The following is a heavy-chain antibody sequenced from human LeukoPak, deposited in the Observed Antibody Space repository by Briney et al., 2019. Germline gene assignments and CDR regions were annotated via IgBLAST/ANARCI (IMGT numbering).Heavy chain of an antibody. CDR3: ARVVGFDY. Sequence: PGRSLRLSCAASGFTFSSYAMHWVRQAPGKGLEWVSYISSSSSTIYYADSVKGRFTISRDNAKNSLYLQMNSLRAEDTAVYYCARVVGFDYWGQGTLVTVSS. V-gene: IGHV3-48*04. CDR1: GFTFSSYA. D-gene: IGHD3-10*01. CDR2: ISSSSSTI. J-gene: IGHJ4*02.